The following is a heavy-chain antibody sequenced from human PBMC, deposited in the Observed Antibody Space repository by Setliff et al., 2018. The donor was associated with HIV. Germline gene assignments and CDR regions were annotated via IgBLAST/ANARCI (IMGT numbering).Heavy chain of an antibody. CDR1: GGTFSSSA. J-gene: IGHJ4*02. V-gene: IGHV1-69*17. D-gene: IGHD2-15*01. Sequence: GASVKVSCKASGGTFSSSALSWVRQARGQGPEWLGGIIPVFGMTDYAQNFQGRLTITADTSTSTAYMEPLSLRSEDTAIYYCATQTVAVGAPGYFDSWGQGTLVTVSS. CDR2: IIPVFGMT. CDR3: ATQTVAVGAPGYFDS.